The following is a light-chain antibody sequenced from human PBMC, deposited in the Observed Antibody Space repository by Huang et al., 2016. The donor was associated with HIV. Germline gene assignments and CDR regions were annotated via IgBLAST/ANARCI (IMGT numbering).Light chain of an antibody. CDR1: QGISNS. CDR2: AAS. V-gene: IGKV1-NL1*01. Sequence: DIQMTQPPSSLSASLGDRVTITCRASQGISNSLAWYQQKPGKAPKLLLYAASRFKSWGPSRVSGSGSGTDYTLTISSLQPEDFATYYCQQYYSTPPITFGQGTRLEIK. J-gene: IGKJ5*01. CDR3: QQYYSTPPIT.